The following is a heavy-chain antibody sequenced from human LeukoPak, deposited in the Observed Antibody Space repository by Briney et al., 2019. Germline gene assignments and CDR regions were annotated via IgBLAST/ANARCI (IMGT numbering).Heavy chain of an antibody. CDR1: GGSISSSSYY. V-gene: IGHV4-39*01. Sequence: PSETLSLTCTVSGGSISSSSYYWGWIRQPPGKGLEWIGSIYYSGSTYHNPSLKSRVTISVDTSKNQFSLRLSSVTAADTAVYYCARHGTDEGVVDYWGQGTLVTVSS. CDR3: ARHGTDEGVVDY. D-gene: IGHD1-1*01. CDR2: IYYSGST. J-gene: IGHJ4*02.